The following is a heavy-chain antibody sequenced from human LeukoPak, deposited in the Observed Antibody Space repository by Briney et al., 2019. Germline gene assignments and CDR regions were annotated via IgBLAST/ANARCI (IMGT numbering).Heavy chain of an antibody. Sequence: SETLSLTCTVSGGSVSSGSYYWSWIRQPPGKGLGWIGYIYYSGSTNYNPSLKSRVTISVDTSKNQFSLKLSSVTAADTAVYYCARGPKYSYGPPRDYWGQGTLVTVSS. CDR3: ARGPKYSYGPPRDY. D-gene: IGHD5-18*01. J-gene: IGHJ4*02. CDR1: GGSVSSGSYY. CDR2: IYYSGST. V-gene: IGHV4-61*01.